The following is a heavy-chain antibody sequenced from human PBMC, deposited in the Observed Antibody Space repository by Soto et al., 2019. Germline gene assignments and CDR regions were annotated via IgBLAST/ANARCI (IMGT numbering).Heavy chain of an antibody. CDR1: GFTFSSYA. CDR3: AKSWENHCTNGVCIVVDY. V-gene: IGHV3-23*01. CDR2: ISGSGGST. Sequence: GGSLRLSCAASGFTFSSYAMSWVRQAPGKGLEWVSAISGSGGSTYYADSVKGRFTISRDNSKNTLYLQMNSLRAEDTAVYYCAKSWENHCTNGVCIVVDYWGQGTLVTVSS. D-gene: IGHD2-8*01. J-gene: IGHJ4*02.